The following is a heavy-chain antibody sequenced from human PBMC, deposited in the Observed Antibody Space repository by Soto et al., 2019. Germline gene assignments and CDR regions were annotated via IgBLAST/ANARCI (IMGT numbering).Heavy chain of an antibody. CDR2: IIPIFGTA. J-gene: IGHJ5*02. CDR3: ARDAVSSGVCYLSRCRWFDP. CDR1: GGTFSSYA. D-gene: IGHD2-8*02. Sequence: SVKVSCKASGGTFSSYAISWVRQAPGQGLEWMGGIIPIFGTANYAQKFQGRVTITADESTSTAYMELSSLRSEDTAVYYCARDAVSSGVCYLSRCRWFDPWGQGTLVTVSS. V-gene: IGHV1-69*13.